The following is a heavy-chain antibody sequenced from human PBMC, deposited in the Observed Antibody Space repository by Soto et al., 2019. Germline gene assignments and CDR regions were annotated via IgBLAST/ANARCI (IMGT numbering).Heavy chain of an antibody. D-gene: IGHD1-26*01. CDR1: GFTFSSYA. V-gene: IGHV3-23*01. J-gene: IGHJ6*02. CDR2: ISGSGGST. Sequence: GGSLRLSCAASGFTFSSYAMSWVRQAPGKGLEWVSAISGSGGSTYYADSVKGRFTISRDNSKNTLYLQMNSLRAEDTAVYYCAKGYRSYSSYYYYYGMDVWGQGTTVTVSS. CDR3: AKGYRSYSSYYYYYGMDV.